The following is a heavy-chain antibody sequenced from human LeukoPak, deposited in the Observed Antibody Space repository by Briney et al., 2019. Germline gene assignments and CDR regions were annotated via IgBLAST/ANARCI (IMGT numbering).Heavy chain of an antibody. V-gene: IGHV4-61*01. CDR1: GGSVSSGSYY. D-gene: IGHD3-3*01. CDR3: ASETGIFGVVIHDAFDI. Sequence: RPSETLSLTCTVSGGSVSSGSYYWSWIRQPPGKGLEWIGYIYYSGSTNYNPSLKSRVTISVDTSKNQFSLKLSSVTAADTAVYYCASETGIFGVVIHDAFDIWGQGTMVTVSS. CDR2: IYYSGST. J-gene: IGHJ3*02.